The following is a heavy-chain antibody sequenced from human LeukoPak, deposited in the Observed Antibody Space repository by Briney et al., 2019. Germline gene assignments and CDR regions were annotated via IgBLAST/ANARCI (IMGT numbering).Heavy chain of an antibody. CDR1: GFTFSSYA. D-gene: IGHD3-10*01. V-gene: IGHV3-23*01. CDR3: AKDPFKYYYGSRSYYRAD. Sequence: AGGSLRLSCAASGFTFSSYAMSWVRQAPGKGLEWVSAISGSGGSTYYADSVKGRFTTSRDNSKNTLYLQMNSLRAEDTAVYYCAKDPFKYYYGSRSYYRADWGQGTLVTVSS. J-gene: IGHJ4*02. CDR2: ISGSGGST.